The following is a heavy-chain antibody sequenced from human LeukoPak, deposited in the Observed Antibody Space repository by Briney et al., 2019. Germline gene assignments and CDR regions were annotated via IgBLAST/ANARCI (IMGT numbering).Heavy chain of an antibody. V-gene: IGHV1-24*01. J-gene: IGHJ6*02. Sequence: ASLKVSCKASGYTLTELSMHWVRQAPGKGLEWMGGFDPEDGETIYAQKFQGRVTMTEDTSTDTAYMELSSLRSEDTAVYYCASGRGTMGSSWDYYYCGMDVWGQGTTVTVSS. CDR2: FDPEDGET. CDR3: ASGRGTMGSSWDYYYCGMDV. D-gene: IGHD6-13*01. CDR1: GYTLTELS.